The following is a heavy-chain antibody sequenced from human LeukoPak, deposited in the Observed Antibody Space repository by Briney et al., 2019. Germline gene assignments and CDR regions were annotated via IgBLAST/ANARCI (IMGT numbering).Heavy chain of an antibody. Sequence: GGSLRLSCAASGFIFNNSGMGWVRQAPGRGLEWVSAISASGLTAYYGDSVKGRFTISRDNTKDSLYLQMNSLRAEDTAVYFCVRDVGWFHFDSWGQGILVTVSS. J-gene: IGHJ4*02. V-gene: IGHV3-23*01. CDR1: GFIFNNSG. CDR3: VRDVGWFHFDS. D-gene: IGHD2-15*01. CDR2: ISASGLTA.